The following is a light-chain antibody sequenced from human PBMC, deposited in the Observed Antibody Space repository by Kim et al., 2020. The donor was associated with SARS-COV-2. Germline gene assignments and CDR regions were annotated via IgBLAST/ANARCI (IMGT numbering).Light chain of an antibody. CDR2: EDN. V-gene: IGLV6-57*03. CDR3: QSYDSSNPWV. J-gene: IGLJ3*02. Sequence: KTVTTSCTRSSGSIARNYVQWYQQRPCSAPTTVIYEDNQRPSGVPDRFSGSIDSSSNSASLTISGLKTEDEADYYCQSYDSSNPWVFGGGTQLTVL. CDR1: SGSIARNY.